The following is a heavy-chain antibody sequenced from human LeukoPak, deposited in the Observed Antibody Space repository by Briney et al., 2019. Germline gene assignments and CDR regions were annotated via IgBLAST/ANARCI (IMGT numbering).Heavy chain of an antibody. J-gene: IGHJ4*02. Sequence: GGSLRLSCAASGFTFSSYAMSWVRQAPGKGLEWVSAISGSGGSTYYADSVKGRFTISRDNSKNTLYLQMNSLRAEDTAVYCCAKATAGYSSGWYSFDYWGQGTLVTVSS. CDR3: AKATAGYSSGWYSFDY. V-gene: IGHV3-23*01. D-gene: IGHD6-19*01. CDR1: GFTFSSYA. CDR2: ISGSGGST.